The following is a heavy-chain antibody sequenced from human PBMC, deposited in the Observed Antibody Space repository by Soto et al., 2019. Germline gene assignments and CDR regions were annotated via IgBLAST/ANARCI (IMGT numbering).Heavy chain of an antibody. Sequence: QVQLQESGPGLVKPSETLSLTCTVSGDSISSNHWSWIRQPPGKGLEWIGYIFYSGITYYNPSLKSRVTISVDTSKNQFSLKLSSVTAADTAMYYCATYSAGGGGRGYWGQGTLVTVSS. J-gene: IGHJ4*02. CDR2: IFYSGIT. CDR3: ATYSAGGGGRGY. D-gene: IGHD3-16*01. V-gene: IGHV4-59*08. CDR1: GDSISSNH.